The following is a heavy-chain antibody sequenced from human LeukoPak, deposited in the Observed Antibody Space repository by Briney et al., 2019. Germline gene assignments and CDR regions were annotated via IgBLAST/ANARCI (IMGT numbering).Heavy chain of an antibody. Sequence: ASVKVSCKASGYTFTGYYMHWVRQAPGQGLEWLGWINPNSGGTNYAQKFQGRVTMTRDASISTAYMELSRLRSDDTAVYYCARDYDFWSGQRWFDPWGQGTLVTVSS. J-gene: IGHJ5*02. CDR1: GYTFTGYY. V-gene: IGHV1-2*02. CDR2: INPNSGGT. CDR3: ARDYDFWSGQRWFDP. D-gene: IGHD3-3*01.